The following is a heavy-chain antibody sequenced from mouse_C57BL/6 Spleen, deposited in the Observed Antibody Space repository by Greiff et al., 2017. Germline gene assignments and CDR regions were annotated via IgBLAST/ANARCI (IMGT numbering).Heavy chain of an antibody. CDR3: ARDDYDGFAY. D-gene: IGHD2-4*01. CDR1: GFTFSDFY. Sequence: DVKLVESRGGLVQSGRSLRLSCATSGFTFSDFYMEWVRQAPGKGLEWIAASRNKANDYTTEYSASVKGRFIVSRDTSQSILYLQMNALRAEDTAIYYCARDDYDGFAYWGQGTLVTVSA. CDR2: SRNKANDYTT. J-gene: IGHJ3*01. V-gene: IGHV7-1*01.